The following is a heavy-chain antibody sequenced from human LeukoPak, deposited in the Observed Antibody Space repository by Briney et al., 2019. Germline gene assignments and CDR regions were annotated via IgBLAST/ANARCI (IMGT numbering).Heavy chain of an antibody. Sequence: PGGSLRLSCAASGFTFDDYTMHWVRQAPGKGLEWVSLISWDGGSTYYADSVKGRFTISRDNSKNSLYLQMNSLRTEDTALYYCAKEYYDILTGCFYGMDVWGQGTTVTVSS. CDR3: AKEYYDILTGCFYGMDV. V-gene: IGHV3-43*01. J-gene: IGHJ6*02. CDR1: GFTFDDYT. CDR2: ISWDGGST. D-gene: IGHD3-9*01.